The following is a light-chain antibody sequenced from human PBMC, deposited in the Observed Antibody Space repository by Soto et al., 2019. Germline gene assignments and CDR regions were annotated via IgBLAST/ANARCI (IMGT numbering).Light chain of an antibody. Sequence: DIQMTQSPSSLSASVGDRVTITCQARQDISTFLNCYHQEPGKAPNLLIYDASNLETRVPSRFSGSGSGTDFALTISSLQPEDVAAYYCQQYHTRPLTVGGGTKVEIK. J-gene: IGKJ4*01. CDR2: DAS. V-gene: IGKV1-33*01. CDR3: QQYHTRPLT. CDR1: QDISTF.